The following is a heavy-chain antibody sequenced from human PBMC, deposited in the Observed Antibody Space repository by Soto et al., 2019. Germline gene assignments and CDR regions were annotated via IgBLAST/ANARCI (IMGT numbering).Heavy chain of an antibody. Sequence: SETMSLTCPVSGGSISSGGYYWSRKRKHPGKGLEWIGYIYYSGSTYYNPSLKSRVTISVDTSKNQFSLKLSSVTAADTAVYYCAKDRRQWLGKGAYNYDMDVWGQGTTVTVSS. J-gene: IGHJ6*02. CDR3: AKDRRQWLGKGAYNYDMDV. D-gene: IGHD6-19*01. CDR2: IYYSGST. V-gene: IGHV4-31*03. CDR1: GGSISSGGYY.